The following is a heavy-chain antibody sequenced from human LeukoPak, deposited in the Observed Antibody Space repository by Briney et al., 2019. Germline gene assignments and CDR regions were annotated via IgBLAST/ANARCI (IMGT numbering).Heavy chain of an antibody. Sequence: GGSLRLSCAASGFTVSSNYMTWVRQAPGKGPQWVSVIHKNAITYYADTVKGGFTISRDNSKNMVYLQMNSLRAEDTAVYYCAKDTITQAYYYYYMDVWGKGTTVTISS. CDR2: IHKNAIT. D-gene: IGHD5-12*01. J-gene: IGHJ6*03. CDR3: AKDTITQAYYYYYMDV. V-gene: IGHV3-66*03. CDR1: GFTVSSNY.